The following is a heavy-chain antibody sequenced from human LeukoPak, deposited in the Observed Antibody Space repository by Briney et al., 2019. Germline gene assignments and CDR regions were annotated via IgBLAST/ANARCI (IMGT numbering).Heavy chain of an antibody. V-gene: IGHV4-34*01. CDR1: GGSFSGYY. CDR3: AKLLNTTPDY. D-gene: IGHD1-1*01. CDR2: INHSGST. J-gene: IGHJ4*02. Sequence: SETLTLTCAVYGGSFSGYYWSWIRQPPGKGLEWIGEINHSGSTNYSPSLKSRVTISVDTSKNQFSLKLSSVTAADTAVYYCAKLLNTTPDYWGQGTLVIVSS.